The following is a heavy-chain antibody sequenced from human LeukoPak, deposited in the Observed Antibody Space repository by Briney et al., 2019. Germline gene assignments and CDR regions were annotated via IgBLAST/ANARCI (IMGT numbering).Heavy chain of an antibody. CDR3: ARDRYYDSSGYYY. D-gene: IGHD3-22*01. Sequence: SETLSLTCTVSGYSISSGYYWGWIRQPPGKGLEWIGSIYHSGSTYYNPSLKSRVTISVDKSKNQFSLKLSSVTAADTAVYYCARDRYYDSSGYYYWGQGTLVTVSS. CDR2: IYHSGST. CDR1: GYSISSGYY. V-gene: IGHV4-38-2*02. J-gene: IGHJ4*02.